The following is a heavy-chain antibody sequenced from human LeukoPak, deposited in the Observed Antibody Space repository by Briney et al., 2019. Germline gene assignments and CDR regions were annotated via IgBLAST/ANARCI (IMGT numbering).Heavy chain of an antibody. CDR3: ARGSYDSTGDFLRGPIRGEAFNI. CDR2: ISGSGAKT. D-gene: IGHD3-22*01. V-gene: IGHV3-23*01. CDR1: GFTFRSYA. Sequence: GGSLRLSCEASGFTFRSYAMTWVRQAPGKGLEWVSAISGSGAKTYYADSVKGRFTISRDNSKNTLYLHMNSLRPGDTAVYYCARGSYDSTGDFLRGPIRGEAFNIWGQGTMVTVSS. J-gene: IGHJ3*02.